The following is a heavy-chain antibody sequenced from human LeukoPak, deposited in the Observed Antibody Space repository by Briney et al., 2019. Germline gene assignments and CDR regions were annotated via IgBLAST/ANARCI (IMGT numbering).Heavy chain of an antibody. J-gene: IGHJ4*02. CDR1: GGTFSSYA. CDR2: IIPIFGTA. Sequence: ASVKVSCKASGGTFSSYAISWVRQAPGQGLEWMGGIIPIFGTANYAQKFQGRVTITTDESTSTAYMELSSLGSEDTAVYYCAREYRQRSSSSDGDYFDYWGQGTLVTVSS. V-gene: IGHV1-69*05. CDR3: AREYRQRSSSSDGDYFDY. D-gene: IGHD6-6*01.